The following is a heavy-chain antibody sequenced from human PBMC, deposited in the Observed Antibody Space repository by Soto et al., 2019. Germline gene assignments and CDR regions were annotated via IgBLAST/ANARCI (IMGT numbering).Heavy chain of an antibody. CDR1: GFTFRNYD. CDR2: ISYDGTNK. V-gene: IGHV3-30*18. CDR3: AKNIRAVSSWDAFDI. Sequence: GGSLRLSCAASGFTFRNYDMYWVRQAPGKGLEWVALISYDGTNKYYADSVMGRFTFSRDNSKNTLYLQMNSLRTEDTAVYYCAKNIRAVSSWDAFDIWGQGTMVTVSS. D-gene: IGHD2-15*01. J-gene: IGHJ3*02.